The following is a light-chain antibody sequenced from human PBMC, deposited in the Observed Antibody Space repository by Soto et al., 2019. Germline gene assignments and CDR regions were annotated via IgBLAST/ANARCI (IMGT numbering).Light chain of an antibody. Sequence: EIVLTQSPGTLSLSPGERATLSCRASQRISNSYLAWYQQKPGQAPRLLLYDASSRSTGIPDRVSGSGSGTDFTLTISSLEPDDLAVYYCQQYARPPFAFGQGNKVAIQ. CDR3: QQYARPPFA. J-gene: IGKJ2*01. CDR2: DAS. CDR1: QRISNSY. V-gene: IGKV3-20*01.